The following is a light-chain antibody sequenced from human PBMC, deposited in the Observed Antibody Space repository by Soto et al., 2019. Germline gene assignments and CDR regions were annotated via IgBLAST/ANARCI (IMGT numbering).Light chain of an antibody. CDR3: QHWNDYSWT. Sequence: DIHMTQSPSTLSASVGDRVTITCRASQSISIWLAWYQQKPGKAPNLLIYKTSSLETGVPSRFSGSGSGTEFTLTISRLQPDDFATYYCQHWNDYSWTVGQGTKVEVK. V-gene: IGKV1-5*03. J-gene: IGKJ1*01. CDR1: QSISIW. CDR2: KTS.